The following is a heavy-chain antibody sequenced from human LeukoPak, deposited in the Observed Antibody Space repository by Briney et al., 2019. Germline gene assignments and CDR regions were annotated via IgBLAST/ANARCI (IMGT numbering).Heavy chain of an antibody. J-gene: IGHJ4*02. D-gene: IGHD3-3*01. V-gene: IGHV1-69*13. CDR3: ARGPANYDFRRASDY. CDR1: GGTFSSYA. CDR2: IIPIFGTA. Sequence: ASVKVSCKASGGTFSSYAISWVRQAPGQGLEWMGGIIPIFGTANYAQKFQGRVTITADESTSTAYMELSSLRSEDTAVYHCARGPANYDFRRASDYWGQGTLVTVSS.